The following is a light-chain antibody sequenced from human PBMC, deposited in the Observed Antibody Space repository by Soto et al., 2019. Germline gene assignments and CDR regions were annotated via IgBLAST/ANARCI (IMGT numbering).Light chain of an antibody. CDR1: QSVTNSY. J-gene: IGKJ1*01. CDR2: GAS. V-gene: IGKV3-20*01. Sequence: EIVLTQSPDTLSLSPGERVTLSCRACQSVTNSYLAWYQQKPGQGPRLLIHGASSRATGTPDRFSGSGSGTDFTLTISRLEPEDFAVYYCQQYGATPGTFGQGTKLDIK. CDR3: QQYGATPGT.